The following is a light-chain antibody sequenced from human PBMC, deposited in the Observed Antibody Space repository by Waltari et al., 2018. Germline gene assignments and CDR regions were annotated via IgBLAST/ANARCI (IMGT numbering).Light chain of an antibody. CDR3: QSADYTHTV. CDR2: KDR. J-gene: IGLJ3*02. CDR1: ALPKHF. V-gene: IGLV3-25*03. Sequence: SFELTQPPSVSVSPGQTASITCSGDALPKHFAYWYQKKPGQAPVWRIYKDRERPSGVPERFSGSTSGTTVTLTISGVQAEDEADYFCQSADYTHTVFGGGTKLTVL.